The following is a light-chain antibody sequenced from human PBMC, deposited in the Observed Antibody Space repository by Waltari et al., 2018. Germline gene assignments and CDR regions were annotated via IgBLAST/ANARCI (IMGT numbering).Light chain of an antibody. J-gene: IGLJ2*01. CDR2: DVT. Sequence: QSALTQSASVSGSPGQSIPISCTGTSSYVGGYNHVSWYQQHPGKAPKLMIYDVTNRPSGVSNRFSGSKSGNTASLTISGLQAEDEADYYCSSYTSSSALVFGGGTKLTVL. V-gene: IGLV2-14*03. CDR3: SSYTSSSALV. CDR1: SSYVGGYNH.